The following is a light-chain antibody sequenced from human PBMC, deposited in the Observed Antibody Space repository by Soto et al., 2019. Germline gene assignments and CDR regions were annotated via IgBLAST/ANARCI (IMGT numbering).Light chain of an antibody. Sequence: QSVLTQPPSASGTPGQRVTISCSGSSSNIGSNTVNWYQQLPGTAPKLIIYANNQRPSGVPERFSGSKSGTSASLAISGRQSEDEADYYCAAWDDSLNGPNYVFGTGTKVTVL. J-gene: IGLJ1*01. V-gene: IGLV1-44*01. CDR2: ANN. CDR3: AAWDDSLNGPNYV. CDR1: SSNIGSNT.